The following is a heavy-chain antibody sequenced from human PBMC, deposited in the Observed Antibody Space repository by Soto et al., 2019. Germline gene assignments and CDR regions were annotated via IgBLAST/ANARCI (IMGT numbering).Heavy chain of an antibody. CDR2: LYYSGST. J-gene: IGHJ6*02. CDR1: GVSISSTIYF. D-gene: IGHD6-6*01. V-gene: IGHV4-39*01. CDR3: ASCAQQLVYYGYGMDV. Sequence: PSETLSLTCTVSGVSISSTIYFWGWIRQPPGKGLEWIGILYYSGSTYYKSSLKSRVTISADTSKNQLSLRLNSVTAADTATYYCASCAQQLVYYGYGMDVGGQGTTVTVSS.